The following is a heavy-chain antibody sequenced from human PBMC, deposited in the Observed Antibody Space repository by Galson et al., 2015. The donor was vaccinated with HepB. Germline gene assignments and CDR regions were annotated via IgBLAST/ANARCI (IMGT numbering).Heavy chain of an antibody. Sequence: SLRLSCAGSDYTFRHHWMSWVRQAPGKGLEWVANIREDGTEKYYLDSVRGRFTVSRDNAENSLSLRVSRLGVEDTAIYYCTRLFNRQYRDWGQGALVTVSS. CDR3: TRLFNRQYRD. D-gene: IGHD2-2*01. CDR2: IREDGTEK. CDR1: DYTFRHHW. J-gene: IGHJ4*02. V-gene: IGHV3-7*03.